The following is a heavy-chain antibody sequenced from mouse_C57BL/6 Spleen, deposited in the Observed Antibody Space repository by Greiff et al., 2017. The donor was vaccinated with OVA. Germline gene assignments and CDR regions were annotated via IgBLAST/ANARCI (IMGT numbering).Heavy chain of an antibody. J-gene: IGHJ3*01. V-gene: IGHV1-69*01. CDR2: IDPSDSYT. Sequence: QVQLQQPGAELVMPGASVKLSCKASGYTFTSYWMHWVKQRPGQGLEWIGEIDPSDSYTNYNQKFKGKSTLTVDKSSSTAYMQLSSLTSEDSAVYYCALGSYDRAWFAYWGQGTLVTVSA. CDR3: ALGSYDRAWFAY. CDR1: GYTFTSYW. D-gene: IGHD2-12*01.